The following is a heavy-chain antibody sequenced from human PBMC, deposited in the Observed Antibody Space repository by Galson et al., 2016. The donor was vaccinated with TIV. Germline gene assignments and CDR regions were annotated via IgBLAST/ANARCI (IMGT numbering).Heavy chain of an antibody. CDR1: GYSFASQW. Sequence: QSGAEVKKPGQSLKISCTPSGYSFASQWIAWVRQVPGRGLEWVGVVNPGGSTIRYSPPFQGQVTISSDKSINTAYLQWLSLRASDTATYYCARQYDFGDYRGDAFDTWGQGTVVIVSS. D-gene: IGHD4-17*01. V-gene: IGHV5-51*03. J-gene: IGHJ3*02. CDR2: VNPGGSTI. CDR3: ARQYDFGDYRGDAFDT.